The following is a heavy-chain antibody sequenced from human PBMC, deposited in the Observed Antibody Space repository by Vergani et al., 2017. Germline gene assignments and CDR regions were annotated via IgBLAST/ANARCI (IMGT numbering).Heavy chain of an antibody. J-gene: IGHJ4*02. V-gene: IGHV1-18*01. D-gene: IGHD3-22*01. CDR3: ARDHYYDSSGHDY. CDR1: GYTFTSYG. Sequence: QVQLVQSGAEVKKPGASVKVSCKASGYTFTSYGISWVRQAPGQGLEWMGWISAYNGNTKYSQKFQGRVTITRDTSASTAYMELSSLRSEDTAVYYCARDHYYDSSGHDYWGQGTLVTVSS. CDR2: ISAYNGNT.